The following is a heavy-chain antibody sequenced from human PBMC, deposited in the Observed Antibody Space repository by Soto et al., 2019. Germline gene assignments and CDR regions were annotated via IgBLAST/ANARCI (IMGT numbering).Heavy chain of an antibody. Sequence: QITLKESGPTLVRPTQTLTLTCTFSGFSLSTSGLGVGWLRQPPGKALECLALSSWNDDKRYSPSLKARLTITKDTSKNQVFLTMTNMDPVDTATYYCAHRPSGWYLFDYWGQGTLGTFSS. J-gene: IGHJ4*02. CDR2: SSWNDDK. CDR1: GFSLSTSGLG. D-gene: IGHD6-19*01. V-gene: IGHV2-5*01. CDR3: AHRPSGWYLFDY.